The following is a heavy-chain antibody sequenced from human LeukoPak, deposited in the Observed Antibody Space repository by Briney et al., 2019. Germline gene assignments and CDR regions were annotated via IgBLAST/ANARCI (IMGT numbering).Heavy chain of an antibody. CDR3: ARDPGGAWLDY. V-gene: IGHV3-30*04. CDR2: IAYDGSNK. J-gene: IGHJ4*02. Sequence: GGSLRLSCAASGFTFSSYAMHWVRQAPGKGLEWVAVIAYDGSNKYYADSVKGRFTISRDNSKNTLYLQMNSLRAEDTAVYYCARDPGGAWLDYWGQGTLVTVSS. D-gene: IGHD1-26*01. CDR1: GFTFSSYA.